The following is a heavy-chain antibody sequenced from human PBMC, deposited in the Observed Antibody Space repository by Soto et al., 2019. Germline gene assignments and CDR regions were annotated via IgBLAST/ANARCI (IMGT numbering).Heavy chain of an antibody. D-gene: IGHD2-2*01. CDR2: ISDSGSNT. CDR3: ARHGVVVPAATAADYYYYYGMDV. Sequence: PVGSLRLSCAAFGFKISSASMNWVRQARGSGLEWVADISDSGSNTLHADSVKGRFTVSRDTAKNSLYLQMSGLRDEDRAVYYCARHGVVVPAATAADYYYYYGMDVWGQGTTVTVSS. CDR1: GFKISSAS. J-gene: IGHJ6*02. V-gene: IGHV3-48*02.